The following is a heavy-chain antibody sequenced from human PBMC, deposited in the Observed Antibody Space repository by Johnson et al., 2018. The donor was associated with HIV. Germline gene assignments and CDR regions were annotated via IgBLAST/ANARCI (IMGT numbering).Heavy chain of an antibody. J-gene: IGHJ3*02. V-gene: IGHV3-30*19. CDR3: TRASDAFDI. Sequence: VQLVESGGGVVQPGGSLRLSCAASGFTFSSYGMHWVRQAPGKGLEWVAIISYDGNNKYYADSVKGRFSISRDNPKNTLYLQMNSLRAEDTAVYYCTRASDAFDIWGQGTMVTVSS. CDR1: GFTFSSYG. CDR2: ISYDGNNK.